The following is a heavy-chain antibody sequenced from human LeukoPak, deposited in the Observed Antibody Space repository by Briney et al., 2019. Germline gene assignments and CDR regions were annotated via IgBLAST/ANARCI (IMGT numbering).Heavy chain of an antibody. CDR3: ARLPYYDSSGYYYGWFDP. D-gene: IGHD3-22*01. Sequence: GESLKISCQASGYTFAKYWIGWVRQMPGKGLEWMGIIYPGDSDTRYSPSFQGQVTISADKSISTAYLQWSSLKASDTAMYYCARLPYYDSSGYYYGWFDPWGQGTLVTVSS. CDR1: GYTFAKYW. J-gene: IGHJ5*02. CDR2: IYPGDSDT. V-gene: IGHV5-51*01.